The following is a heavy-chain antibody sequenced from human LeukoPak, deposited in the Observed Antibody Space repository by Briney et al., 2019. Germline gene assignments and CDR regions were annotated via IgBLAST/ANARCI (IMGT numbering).Heavy chain of an antibody. V-gene: IGHV3-23*01. J-gene: IGHJ6*02. CDR3: AKDRSDLGYYYGMDV. CDR1: GFTFSSYA. Sequence: GGSLRLSCAASGFTFSSYAMSWVRQAPGKGLEWVSAISGSGGSTYYADPVKGRFTITRDNSKNTLYLQMNSLRAEDTAVYYCAKDRSDLGYYYGMDVWGQGTTVTVSS. CDR2: ISGSGGST. D-gene: IGHD7-27*01.